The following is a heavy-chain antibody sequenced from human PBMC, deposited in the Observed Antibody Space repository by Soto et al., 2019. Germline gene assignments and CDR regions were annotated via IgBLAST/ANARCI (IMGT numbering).Heavy chain of an antibody. CDR3: ASHYDMWSGYLSPVDY. D-gene: IGHD3-3*01. Sequence: GGSLRLSCAASGFTFSSYSMNWVRQAPGKGLEWVSSISSSSTYIYYADSVKGRFTITRDNAKNSLYLEMNSLRDEDTAVYYCASHYDMWSGYLSPVDYWGQGTLVTVSS. CDR1: GFTFSSYS. V-gene: IGHV3-21*04. CDR2: ISSSSTYI. J-gene: IGHJ4*02.